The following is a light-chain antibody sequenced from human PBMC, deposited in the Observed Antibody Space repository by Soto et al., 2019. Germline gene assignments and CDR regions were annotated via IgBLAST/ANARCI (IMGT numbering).Light chain of an antibody. J-gene: IGKJ1*01. CDR3: QQYNNWPPWT. CDR1: QGIGNA. V-gene: IGKV1-6*01. CDR2: GAS. Sequence: AFQMTLSPSSLSASVGDRVTLSCRASQGIGNALGWYQQKPGKPPKVLIYGASNVQSGVPPRCIGSGSGTDFTLTISSLQSEDFAVYYCQQYNNWPPWTFGQGTKVDIK.